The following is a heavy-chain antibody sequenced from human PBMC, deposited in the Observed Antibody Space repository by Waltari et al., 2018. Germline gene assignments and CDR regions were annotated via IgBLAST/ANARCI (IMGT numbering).Heavy chain of an antibody. J-gene: IGHJ4*02. CDR3: ATEPAPGAGINY. CDR2: ISASSAAI. CDR1: GSTLGVHS. D-gene: IGHD6-19*01. V-gene: IGHV3-48*01. Sequence: EVQLVESGGGLVQPGGSLRLSCAGSGSTLGVHSRHWIRQAPGKGLEWVSYISASSAAIYYADSVKGRFTISRDNAKNLLFLQMSNLGAEDMAVYYCATEPAPGAGINYWGQGILVTVSS.